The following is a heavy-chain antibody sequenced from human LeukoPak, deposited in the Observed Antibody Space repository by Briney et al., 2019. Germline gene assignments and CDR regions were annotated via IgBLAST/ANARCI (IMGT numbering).Heavy chain of an antibody. J-gene: IGHJ4*02. V-gene: IGHV4-59*11. D-gene: IGHD6-6*01. CDR3: ARGFGDNVVRYFDY. CDR1: GGSISNHY. CDR2: FYYSGST. Sequence: PSETLSLTCTVSGGSISNHYWSWIRQPPGKGLEWIGYFYYSGSTTYNPSLKSRVTISVDTSMNQFSLNLSSVTAADTAVYYCARGFGDNVVRYFDYWGQGTLVTVSS.